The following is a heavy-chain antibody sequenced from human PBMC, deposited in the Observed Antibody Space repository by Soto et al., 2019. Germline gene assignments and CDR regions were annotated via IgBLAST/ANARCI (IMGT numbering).Heavy chain of an antibody. CDR3: ARTRDSTWIQVPVPADRFDP. CDR1: GGTFSSDA. Sequence: SVKVSCKASGGTFSSDALSWVRQAPGQGLEWMGGIIPMYGTTNYAQKFKGRVTISADISTTTIDMEWRVLTSEDTAVYYCARTRDSTWIQVPVPADRFDPWGQGTVVTVS. CDR2: IIPMYGTT. J-gene: IGHJ5*01. D-gene: IGHD5-18*01. V-gene: IGHV1-69*06.